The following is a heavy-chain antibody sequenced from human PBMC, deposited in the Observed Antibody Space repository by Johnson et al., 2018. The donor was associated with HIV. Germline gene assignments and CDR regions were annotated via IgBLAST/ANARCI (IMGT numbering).Heavy chain of an antibody. D-gene: IGHD6-6*01. Sequence: VQLVESGGVVVQPGGSLRLSCAASGFSFDDYAMHWVRQVAGKGLEWVSGISWNSGSIGYADSLKGRFTISRDNAKNSLYLQMNSLRAEDTALYYCAKDMGRYSSSSAAFDIWGQGTMVIVSS. CDR3: AKDMGRYSSSSAAFDI. CDR1: GFSFDDYA. V-gene: IGHV3-9*01. CDR2: ISWNSGSI. J-gene: IGHJ3*02.